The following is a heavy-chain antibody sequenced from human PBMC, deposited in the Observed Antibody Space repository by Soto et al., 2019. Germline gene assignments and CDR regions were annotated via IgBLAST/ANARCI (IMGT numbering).Heavy chain of an antibody. CDR3: AKSSARQFDY. V-gene: IGHV3-23*01. CDR1: GFTFSSYA. CDR2: LTSSSGSA. D-gene: IGHD2-2*01. Sequence: EVQLLESGGDFVQPGGSLRLSCAASGFTFSSYAMTWVRQAPGKGLEWVSALTSSSGSAYYADSVKGRFTISRDNSKNTLYLQMNSLRAEDTAVYYCAKSSARQFDYWGQGTLVTVSS. J-gene: IGHJ4*02.